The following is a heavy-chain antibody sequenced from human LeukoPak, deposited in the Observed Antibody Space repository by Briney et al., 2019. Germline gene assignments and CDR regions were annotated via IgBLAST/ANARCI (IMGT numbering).Heavy chain of an antibody. CDR2: IYYSGST. V-gene: IGHV4-59*01. D-gene: IGHD2-15*01. CDR1: GGSISSYY. Sequence: SETLSPTCTVSGGSISSYYWSWIRQPPGKGLEWIGYIYYSGSTNYNPSLKSRVTISVDTSKNQFSLKLSSVTAADTAVYYCARLLCSGGSCYSAAFDYWGQGTLVTVSS. J-gene: IGHJ4*02. CDR3: ARLLCSGGSCYSAAFDY.